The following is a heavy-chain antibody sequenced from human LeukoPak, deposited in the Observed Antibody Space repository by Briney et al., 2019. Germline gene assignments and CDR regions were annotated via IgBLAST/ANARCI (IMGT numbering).Heavy chain of an antibody. J-gene: IGHJ4*02. CDR3: ARDESLGSSPFDY. V-gene: IGHV4-39*07. Sequence: PSETLSLTCTVSGDSISTSTYYWGWIRQPPGKGLEWIGSIYQSGSTYYNPSLNGRVTISMDTSKNQFSLRVSSVTAADTAVYYCARDESLGSSPFDYWGQGTLVTVSS. D-gene: IGHD3-10*01. CDR2: IYQSGST. CDR1: GDSISTSTYY.